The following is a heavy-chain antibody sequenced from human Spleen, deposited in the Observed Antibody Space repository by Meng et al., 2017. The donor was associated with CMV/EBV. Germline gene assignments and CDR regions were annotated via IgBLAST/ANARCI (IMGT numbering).Heavy chain of an antibody. V-gene: IGHV3-9*01. Sequence: SLKISCTASGFTFDDYAIYWVRQTPGKGLEWVSRINWRGDDVHYADSVKGRFTISRDNGKDSVFLQMNSLRTEDTAVYYCVRADPTKKSSTTSCLDFWGQGTLVTVSS. D-gene: IGHD2-2*01. CDR2: INWRGDDV. J-gene: IGHJ4*02. CDR3: VRADPTKKSSTTSCLDF. CDR1: GFTFDDYA.